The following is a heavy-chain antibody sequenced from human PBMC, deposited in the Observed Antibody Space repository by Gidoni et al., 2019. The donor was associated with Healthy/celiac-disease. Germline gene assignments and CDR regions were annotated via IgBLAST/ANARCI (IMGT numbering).Heavy chain of an antibody. CDR1: GITRRSYA. CDR2: ISYDGSNN. Sequence: QLLREKSGRGGVQRGRCLGPTCEASGITRRSYAMHGVRPAPVSGLEWVAVISYDGSNNCYADSVKGRFTISRDKTKNTLYLQMISLRAENTAEYYCARGREIYCGGDYQDFDCWGQGTLVTVSS. J-gene: IGHJ4*02. V-gene: IGHV3-30-3*01. D-gene: IGHD2-21*02. CDR3: ARGREIYCGGDYQDFDC.